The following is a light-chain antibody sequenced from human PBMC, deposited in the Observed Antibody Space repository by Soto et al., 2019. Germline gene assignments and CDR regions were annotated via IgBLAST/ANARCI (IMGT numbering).Light chain of an antibody. Sequence: DIQMTQSPSTLSASVGDRVTITCRASQSISSWLAWYQQKPGKAPKLLIYRASSLESGVPSRFSGSGSGTEFTLTISSLQPDDFTTYYCQQYNSYPYTFGQGTKLEIK. CDR3: QQYNSYPYT. CDR1: QSISSW. CDR2: RAS. J-gene: IGKJ2*01. V-gene: IGKV1-5*03.